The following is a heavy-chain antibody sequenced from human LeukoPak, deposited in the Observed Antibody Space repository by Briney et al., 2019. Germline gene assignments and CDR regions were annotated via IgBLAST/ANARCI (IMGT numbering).Heavy chain of an antibody. CDR3: TTRRYCSSTTCLLLFDY. V-gene: IGHV3-15*01. J-gene: IGHJ4*02. CDR1: GFTLSNAW. Sequence: GGSLRLSCAASGFTLSNAWMRWVRQAPGKGLEWVARIKSKTDGGTTDYSAPVKGRFTISSDDSKNTLYVKMNSLKIEHTAVYYCTTRRYCSSTTCLLLFDYWGQGTLVTVSS. D-gene: IGHD2-2*01. CDR2: IKSKTDGGTT.